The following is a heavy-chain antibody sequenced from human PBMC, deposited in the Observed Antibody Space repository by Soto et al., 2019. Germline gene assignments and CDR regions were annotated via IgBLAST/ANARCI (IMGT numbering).Heavy chain of an antibody. V-gene: IGHV5-51*01. Sequence: PGESLKISCKGSGYSFSNYWIGWVRQMPGKGLEWMGIIYPDDSDTKYSPSFQGQVTISVDKSINTAYLQWSSLKASDTATYYCARPYCSSSYCYSPPDFWGQGTLVTVSS. CDR1: GYSFSNYW. J-gene: IGHJ4*02. D-gene: IGHD2-2*01. CDR2: IYPDDSDT. CDR3: ARPYCSSSYCYSPPDF.